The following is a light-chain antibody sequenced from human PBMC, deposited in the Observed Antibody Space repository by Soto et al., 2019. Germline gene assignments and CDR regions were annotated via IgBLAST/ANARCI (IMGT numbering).Light chain of an antibody. CDR2: SSN. CDR3: AAWDDSLNGWV. CDR1: SSIIGTNS. Sequence: QAVVTQPPSASGTPGQRVTISCSGSSSIIGTNSVNWYQQLPGTAPKLLIFSSNQRPSGVPDRFSGSRSGTSASLAINGLQSDDEADYYCAAWDDSLNGWVFGGGTQLTVL. J-gene: IGLJ3*02. V-gene: IGLV1-44*01.